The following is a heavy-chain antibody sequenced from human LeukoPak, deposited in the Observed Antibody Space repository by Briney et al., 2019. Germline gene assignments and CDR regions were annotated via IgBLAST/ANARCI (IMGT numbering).Heavy chain of an antibody. D-gene: IGHD6-19*01. CDR1: GYSFTSYW. V-gene: IGHV5-51*01. J-gene: IGHJ4*02. CDR2: IYPGDSDT. Sequence: GVSLKISCKGFGYSFTSYWIGWVRQMPGKGLEWMGIIYPGDSDTRYSPSFQGQVTISADKSISTAYLQWSSLKASDTAMYYCARSPTYSSGWYDYWGQGTLVTVSS. CDR3: ARSPTYSSGWYDY.